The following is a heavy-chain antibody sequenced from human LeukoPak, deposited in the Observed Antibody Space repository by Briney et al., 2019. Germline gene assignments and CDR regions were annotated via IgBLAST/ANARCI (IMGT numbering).Heavy chain of an antibody. CDR2: IYPGDSDT. Sequence: GESLKISCRASGNSFSTNWIGWLRQMPGKGLEWMGVIYPGDSDTRYSPSFQGEVTMSADKSISPAYLQWSSLKASDSAMYYCGRGGYSGYEFDCWGQGTLVTVSS. CDR1: GNSFSTNW. J-gene: IGHJ4*02. D-gene: IGHD5-12*01. CDR3: GRGGYSGYEFDC. V-gene: IGHV5-51*01.